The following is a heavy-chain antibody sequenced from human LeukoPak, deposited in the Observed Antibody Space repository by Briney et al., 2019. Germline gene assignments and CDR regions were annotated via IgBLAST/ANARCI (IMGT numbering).Heavy chain of an antibody. CDR2: VNHSGST. Sequence: KPSETLSLTFAVYGXSFSGYYWSWIRQPPGKGLEWIGDVNHSGSTNYNPSLKSRVTISVDTSKNQFSLKLSSVTAADTAVYHCARVLSIVVVPGATFWFDPWGQGTLVTVSS. J-gene: IGHJ5*02. D-gene: IGHD2-2*01. CDR3: ARVLSIVVVPGATFWFDP. V-gene: IGHV4-34*01. CDR1: GXSFSGYY.